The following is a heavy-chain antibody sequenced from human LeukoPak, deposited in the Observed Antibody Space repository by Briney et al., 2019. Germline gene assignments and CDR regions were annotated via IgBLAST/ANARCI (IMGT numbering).Heavy chain of an antibody. D-gene: IGHD2-2*01. J-gene: IGHJ5*02. V-gene: IGHV3-48*04. CDR3: ARAGDTVVPDAKKGLNWFDP. CDR2: ISNSGSTI. Sequence: GGSLRLSCAASGFTFSNAWMNWVRQAPGKGLEWVSYISNSGSTIYYADSVKGRFTISRDNAKNSLYLQMNSLRAEDTAVYYCARAGDTVVPDAKKGLNWFDPWGQGTLVTVSA. CDR1: GFTFSNAW.